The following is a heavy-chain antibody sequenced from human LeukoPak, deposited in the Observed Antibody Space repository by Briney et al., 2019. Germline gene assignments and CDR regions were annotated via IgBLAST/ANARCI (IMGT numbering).Heavy chain of an antibody. V-gene: IGHV3-33*01. CDR1: GFTFSSYG. Sequence: GGSLRLSCAASGFTFSSYGMHWVRQAPGKGLEWVAVIWYDGSNKYYADSVKGRFTISRDNSKNTLYLQMNSLRAEDTAVYYCARAKIHNYYYGMDVWGQGTTVTVS. J-gene: IGHJ6*02. CDR3: ARAKIHNYYYGMDV. CDR2: IWYDGSNK.